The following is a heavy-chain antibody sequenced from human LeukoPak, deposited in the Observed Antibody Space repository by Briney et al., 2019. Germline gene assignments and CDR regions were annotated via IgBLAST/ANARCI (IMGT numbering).Heavy chain of an antibody. V-gene: IGHV4-34*01. CDR1: SGSFSGYY. Sequence: KPSETLSLTCAVYSGSFSGYYWSWIRQPPGKGLEWIGEINDRGSTRSSYNPSLKSRVTISVDTSKNQFSLKLSSVTAAGTAVYYCARGRDVLRFLEWYRVYFDYWGQGTQVTVSS. J-gene: IGHJ4*02. CDR2: INDRGSTRS. D-gene: IGHD3-3*01. CDR3: ARGRDVLRFLEWYRVYFDY.